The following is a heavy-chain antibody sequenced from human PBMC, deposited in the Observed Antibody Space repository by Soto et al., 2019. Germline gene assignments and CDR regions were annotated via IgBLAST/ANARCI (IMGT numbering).Heavy chain of an antibody. J-gene: IGHJ1*01. CDR1: GVTFSGYS. CDR2: ISSGSITI. D-gene: IGHD4-17*01. Sequence: GGSLRLSCAAAGVTFSGYSVNWVRQAPGKGLEWVSYISSGSITIYYADSVKGRFTISRDNAKNSLYLQLNSLRDEDTAVSYGASIWGSGAYVACGGKGTSVPVS. V-gene: IGHV3-48*02. CDR3: ASIWGSGAYVAC.